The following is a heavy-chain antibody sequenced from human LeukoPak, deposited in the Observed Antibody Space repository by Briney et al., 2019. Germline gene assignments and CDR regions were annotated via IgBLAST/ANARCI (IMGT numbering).Heavy chain of an antibody. D-gene: IGHD3-22*01. CDR1: GFTFSDYY. Sequence: GGSLRLSCAASGFTFSDYYMSWIRQAPGKGLEWGSYISSSGSTIYYADSVKGRFTISRDNAKNSLYVQMNSLRAEDTAVYYCASSSTYYYDSSGYCWGQGTLVTVSS. V-gene: IGHV3-11*01. CDR3: ASSSTYYYDSSGYC. CDR2: ISSSGSTI. J-gene: IGHJ4*02.